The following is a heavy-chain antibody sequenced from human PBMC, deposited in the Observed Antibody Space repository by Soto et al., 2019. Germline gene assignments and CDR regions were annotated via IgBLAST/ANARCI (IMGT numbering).Heavy chain of an antibody. CDR2: ISGSGGST. D-gene: IGHD6-13*01. CDR1: GFTFSSYA. CDR3: AKRGRRSSWQFDY. V-gene: IGHV3-23*01. J-gene: IGHJ4*02. Sequence: EVQLLESGGGLVQPGGSLRLSCAASGFTFSSYAMSWVRQAPGKGLEWVSAISGSGGSTYYADSVKCRFTISRDNSKNTLYLQMNSLRAEDTAVYYCAKRGRRSSWQFDYWGQGTLVTVSS.